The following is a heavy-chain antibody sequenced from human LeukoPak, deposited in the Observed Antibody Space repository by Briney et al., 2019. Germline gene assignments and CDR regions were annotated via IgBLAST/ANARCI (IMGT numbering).Heavy chain of an antibody. CDR3: ARHGENPTPEYYYYYYMDV. V-gene: IGHV4-38-2*01. Sequence: TSETLSLTCAVSGYSISSGYYWGWIRHPPGKGLEWIGSIYHSGSTYYNPSLKSRVTISVDTSKNQFSLKRSSVTAADTAVYYCARHGENPTPEYYYYYYMDVWGKGTTVTVSS. CDR1: GYSISSGYY. D-gene: IGHD1-14*01. CDR2: IYHSGST. J-gene: IGHJ6*03.